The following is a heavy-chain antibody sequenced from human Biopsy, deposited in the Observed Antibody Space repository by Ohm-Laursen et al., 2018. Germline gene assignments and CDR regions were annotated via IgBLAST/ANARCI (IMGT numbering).Heavy chain of an antibody. D-gene: IGHD3-22*01. J-gene: IGHJ4*02. CDR1: GFSFTGYY. CDR3: ARDFNYDGGGSFNFDY. CDR2: ISPKSGGT. Sequence: ASVKVSCKASGFSFTGYYIHWVRQAPGQGLEWMGWISPKSGGTNYAQKLQGNITMTKNTSMSTAYMEMSSLTSVDTAVYYCARDFNYDGGGSFNFDYWGQGTLVTVSS. V-gene: IGHV1-2*02.